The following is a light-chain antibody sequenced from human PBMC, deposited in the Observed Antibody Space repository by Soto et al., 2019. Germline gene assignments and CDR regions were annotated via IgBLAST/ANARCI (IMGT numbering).Light chain of an antibody. CDR3: QQRSNWPS. CDR1: QSVSSN. J-gene: IGKJ4*01. CDR2: DAS. Sequence: EIVMTQSPATMSVSPGGRATLSCRASQSVSSNGAWYQQKPGQAPRLLIYDASNRATGIPARFSGSGSGTDFTLTISRLEPEDFAVYYCQQRSNWPSFGGGTKVDI. V-gene: IGKV3-11*01.